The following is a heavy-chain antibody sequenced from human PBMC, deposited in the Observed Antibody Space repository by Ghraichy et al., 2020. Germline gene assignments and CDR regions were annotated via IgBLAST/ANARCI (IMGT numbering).Heavy chain of an antibody. D-gene: IGHD6-19*01. CDR3: ARGRGYIGGWYPNYYYGMDV. CDR2: MNPNSGNT. Sequence: GESLNISCKASGYTFTSYDINWVRQATGQGLEWMGWMNPNSGNTGYAQKFQGRVTMTRNTSISTAYMELSSLRSEDTAVYYCARGRGYIGGWYPNYYYGMDVWGQGTTVTVSS. J-gene: IGHJ6*02. CDR1: GYTFTSYD. V-gene: IGHV1-8*02.